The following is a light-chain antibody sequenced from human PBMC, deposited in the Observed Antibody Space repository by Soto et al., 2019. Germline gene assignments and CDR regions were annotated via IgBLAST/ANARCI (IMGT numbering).Light chain of an antibody. CDR3: QQSYGPPLT. J-gene: IGKJ4*01. Sequence: DIQMTQSPSSLSASVGDRVTITCRASQSISSYLNWYQQKPGKAPKLLIYAASSLQSGVPSRFSGSGSGKDFTLTISLLQPEDFETYNCQQSYGPPLTFGGGTKGEFK. CDR1: QSISSY. V-gene: IGKV1-39*01. CDR2: AAS.